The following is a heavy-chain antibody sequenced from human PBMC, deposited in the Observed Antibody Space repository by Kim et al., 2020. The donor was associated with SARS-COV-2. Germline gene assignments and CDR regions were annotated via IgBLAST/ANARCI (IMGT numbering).Heavy chain of an antibody. CDR2: INHSGST. J-gene: IGHJ4*02. V-gene: IGHV4-34*01. CDR3: ARGGYVWGSYRYTRSIFDY. Sequence: SETLSLTCAVYGGSFSGYYWSWIRQPPGKGLEWIGEINHSGSTNYNPSLKSRVTISVDTSKNQFSLKLSSVTAADTAVYYCARGGYVWGSYRYTRSIFDYWGQGTLVTVSS. D-gene: IGHD3-16*02. CDR1: GGSFSGYY.